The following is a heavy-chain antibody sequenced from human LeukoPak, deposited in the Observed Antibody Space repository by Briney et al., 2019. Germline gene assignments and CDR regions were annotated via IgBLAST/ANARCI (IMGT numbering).Heavy chain of an antibody. CDR3: ATGYPDDY. CDR2: ISAENGNT. J-gene: IGHJ4*02. Sequence: ASVKVSCKASGYTFINYGISWVRQAPGQGLEWMGWISAENGNTGYVENLQGRVTITADTSTDTAYMELSSLRSEDTAVYYCATGYPDDYWGQGTLVTVSS. CDR1: GYTFINYG. D-gene: IGHD1-1*01. V-gene: IGHV1-18*01.